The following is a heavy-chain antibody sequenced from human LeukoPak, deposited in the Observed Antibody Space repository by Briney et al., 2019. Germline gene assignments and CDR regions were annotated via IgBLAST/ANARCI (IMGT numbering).Heavy chain of an antibody. V-gene: IGHV3-23*01. D-gene: IGHD3-10*01. J-gene: IGHJ4*02. CDR1: GFTFSIYA. Sequence: GGPLRLSSAASGFTFSIYAMTWVRQAPWKGLEWVSSISSSGGSTYYAHSVKGRFTISRDNSKNTLYLQMNSLRAEDTAVYYCVQPTNYFDSGSPPFDYWGQGTLVTVSS. CDR2: ISSSGGST. CDR3: VQPTNYFDSGSPPFDY.